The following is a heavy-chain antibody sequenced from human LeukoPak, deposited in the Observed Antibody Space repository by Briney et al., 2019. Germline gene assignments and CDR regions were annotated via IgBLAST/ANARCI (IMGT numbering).Heavy chain of an antibody. CDR1: GYTFTGYY. J-gene: IGHJ3*02. D-gene: IGHD6-13*01. CDR2: INPNSGGT. CDR3: ARGAYSSSWYNPYDAFDI. Sequence: ASVKVSCKASGYTFTGYYMHRVRQAPGQGLEWMGWINPNSGGTNYAQKFQGRVTMTRDTSISTAYMELSRLRSDDTAVYYCARGAYSSSWYNPYDAFDIWGQGTMVTVSS. V-gene: IGHV1-2*02.